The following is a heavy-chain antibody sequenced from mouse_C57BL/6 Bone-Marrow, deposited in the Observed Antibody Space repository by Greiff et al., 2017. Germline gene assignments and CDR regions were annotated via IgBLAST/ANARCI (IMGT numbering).Heavy chain of an antibody. V-gene: IGHV5-9*01. CDR3: SRQVTTVLATKYFDV. CDR2: ISGGGGNT. CDR1: GFTFSSYT. J-gene: IGHJ1*03. D-gene: IGHD1-1*01. Sequence: EVQVVESGGGLVKPGGSLKLSCAASGFTFSSYTMSWVRQTPEKRLQWVAAISGGGGNTYYPDSVKGRFTISRDNDKNILYLQMSNLRSEDTALYYCSRQVTTVLATKYFDVWGTGTTVTVSS.